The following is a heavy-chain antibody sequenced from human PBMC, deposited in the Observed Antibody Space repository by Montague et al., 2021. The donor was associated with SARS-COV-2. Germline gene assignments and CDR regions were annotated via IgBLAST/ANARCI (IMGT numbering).Heavy chain of an antibody. CDR2: VGRHGSDT. Sequence: SLRLSCAASEFTFTNYWMHWVRQAPGKGLEWVSRVGRHGSDTTYADSVKGRFTISRDNAKNTLYLQMNSLRAEDTAVYYCVRGAEWLLTATPYFDYWGQGTLVTVSS. V-gene: IGHV3-74*01. J-gene: IGHJ4*02. CDR3: VRGAEWLLTATPYFDY. D-gene: IGHD3-3*01. CDR1: EFTFTNYW.